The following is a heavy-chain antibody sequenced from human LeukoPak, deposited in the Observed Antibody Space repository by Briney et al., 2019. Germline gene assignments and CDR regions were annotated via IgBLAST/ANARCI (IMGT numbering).Heavy chain of an antibody. J-gene: IGHJ6*02. CDR3: ARSYYDFWSGYSTPVYYYGMDV. CDR2: IWYDGSNK. V-gene: IGHV3-33*01. CDR1: GLTFSSYG. Sequence: PGGSLRLSCAASGLTFSSYGMHWVRQAPGKGLEWVAVIWYDGSNKYYADSVKGRFTISRDNSKNTLYLQMNSLRAEDTAVYYCARSYYDFWSGYSTPVYYYGMDVWGQGTTVTVS. D-gene: IGHD3-3*01.